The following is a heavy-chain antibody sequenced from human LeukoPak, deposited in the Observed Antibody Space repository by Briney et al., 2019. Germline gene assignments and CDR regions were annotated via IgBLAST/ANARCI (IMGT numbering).Heavy chain of an antibody. Sequence: TSETLSLTCAVYGGSFSGYYWSWIRQPPGKGLEWIGEINHSGSTNYNPSLKSRVTISVDTSKNQFSLKLSSVTAADTAVYYCARGLTTDVEYYYDSSGYYRYYFDYWGQGTLVTVSS. V-gene: IGHV4-34*01. CDR3: ARGLTTDVEYYYDSSGYYRYYFDY. CDR2: INHSGST. J-gene: IGHJ4*02. D-gene: IGHD3-22*01. CDR1: GGSFSGYY.